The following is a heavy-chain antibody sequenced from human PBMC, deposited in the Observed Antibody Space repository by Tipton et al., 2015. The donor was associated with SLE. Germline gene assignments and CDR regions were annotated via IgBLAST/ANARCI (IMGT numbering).Heavy chain of an antibody. CDR3: ARGGGSGTYGYYFDY. V-gene: IGHV1-69*05. CDR2: IIPIFGTA. CDR1: GGTFSSYA. J-gene: IGHJ4*02. D-gene: IGHD3-10*01. Sequence: QSGPEVKKPGASVKVSCKASGGTFSSYAISWVRQAPGQGLEWMGGIIPIFGTANYAQKFQGRVTITTDESTSTAYMELRSLRSDDTAVYYCARGGGSGTYGYYFDYWGQGTLVTVSS.